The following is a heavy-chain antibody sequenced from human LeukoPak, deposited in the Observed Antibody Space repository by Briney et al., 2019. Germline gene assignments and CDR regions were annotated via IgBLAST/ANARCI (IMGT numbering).Heavy chain of an antibody. CDR1: GYTFTGYY. V-gene: IGHV1-2*06. D-gene: IGHD5-12*01. CDR3: ARSQWLRYNWFDP. Sequence: ASVKVSCKASGYTFTGYYMHWVRQAPGQGLEWMGRINPNSGGTNYAQKFQGRVTMTRDTSISTAYMELSRLRSDDAAVYYCARSQWLRYNWFDPWGQGTLVTVSS. CDR2: INPNSGGT. J-gene: IGHJ5*02.